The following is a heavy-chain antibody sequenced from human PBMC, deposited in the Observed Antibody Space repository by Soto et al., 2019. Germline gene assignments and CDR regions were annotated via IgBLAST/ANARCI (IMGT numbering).Heavy chain of an antibody. CDR1: GFTFSSYS. V-gene: IGHV3-21*01. J-gene: IGHJ4*02. Sequence: EVQLVESGGGLVKPGGSLRLSCAASGFTFSSYSMNWVRQAPGKGLEWVSSISSSSSYIYYAESVKGRFTISRDNAKNSLYLQMNSLRAEDTAVYYCARSAGGPFDYWGQGTLVTVSS. D-gene: IGHD2-15*01. CDR3: ARSAGGPFDY. CDR2: ISSSSSYI.